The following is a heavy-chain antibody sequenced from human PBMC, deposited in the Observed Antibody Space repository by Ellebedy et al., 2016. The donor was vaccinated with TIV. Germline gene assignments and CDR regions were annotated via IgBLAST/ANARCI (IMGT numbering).Heavy chain of an antibody. CDR3: ARRITIFLNWFDP. CDR2: MNPNSGNT. V-gene: IGHV1-8*01. D-gene: IGHD3-3*01. Sequence: ASVKVSCXASGYTFTSYDINWVRQATGQGLEWMGWMNPNSGNTGYAQKFQGRVTMTRNTSISTAYMELSSLRSEDTAVYYCARRITIFLNWFDPWGQGTLVTVSS. CDR1: GYTFTSYD. J-gene: IGHJ5*02.